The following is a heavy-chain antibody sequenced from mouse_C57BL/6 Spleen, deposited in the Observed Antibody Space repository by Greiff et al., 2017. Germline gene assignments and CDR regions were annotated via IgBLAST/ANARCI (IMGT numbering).Heavy chain of an antibody. CDR1: GYAFSSSW. J-gene: IGHJ3*01. CDR2: IYPGDGDA. D-gene: IGHD2-1*01. Sequence: QVQLQQSGPELVKPGASVTISCKASGYAFSSSWMNWVKQRPGTGLEWIGRIYPGDGDANYTGKFKGKATLTADKSSSTAYMQLSSLTSEDSAVYVCARTGNSAWFAYWGQGTLVTVSA. CDR3: ARTGNSAWFAY. V-gene: IGHV1-82*01.